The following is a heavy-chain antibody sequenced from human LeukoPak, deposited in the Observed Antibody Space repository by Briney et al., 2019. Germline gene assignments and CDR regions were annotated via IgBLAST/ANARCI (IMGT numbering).Heavy chain of an antibody. CDR1: GFAFSSFA. D-gene: IGHD3-10*01. V-gene: IGHV3-23*01. CDR3: AKEIGPLGD. J-gene: IGHJ4*02. Sequence: GSLRLSCAASGFAFSSFAMSWVRQAPGRGLEWVSVISGSGSSTFYADSVTGRFTISRDNSKNTLYLQMNSLRTEDTAVYYCAKEIGPLGDWGQGTLVTVSS. CDR2: ISGSGSST.